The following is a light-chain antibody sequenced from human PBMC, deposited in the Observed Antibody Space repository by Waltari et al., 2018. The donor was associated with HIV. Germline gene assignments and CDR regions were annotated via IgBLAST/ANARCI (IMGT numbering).Light chain of an antibody. J-gene: IGLJ3*02. CDR1: SSDIGYYNY. CDR2: DVT. V-gene: IGLV2-11*01. CDR3: CSFAGSYTLV. Sequence: QSALTQPRSVSGSPGQSVTISCTGTSSDIGYYNYVSWYQQHPGKAPKLMIYDVTKRPSGVPDRFSGSKSGNTASLTISGLQAEDEAAYYCCSFAGSYTLVFGGGTKLTVL.